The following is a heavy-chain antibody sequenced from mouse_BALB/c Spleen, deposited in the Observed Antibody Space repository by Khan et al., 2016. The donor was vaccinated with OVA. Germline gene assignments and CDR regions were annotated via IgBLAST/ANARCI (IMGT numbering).Heavy chain of an antibody. CDR2: IYPGDGST. Sequence: QVQLQQSGPELVKPGALVKLSCKASGYTFTSYDINWVKQRPGQGLEWIGWIYPGDGSTKYNEKFKGKATLTADKSSSTAYMQRSSLTSANSAVYFRARRELRRYLDYWGQGTTLTVSS. CDR1: GYTFTSYD. D-gene: IGHD2-4*01. CDR3: ARRELRRYLDY. J-gene: IGHJ2*01. V-gene: IGHV1S56*01.